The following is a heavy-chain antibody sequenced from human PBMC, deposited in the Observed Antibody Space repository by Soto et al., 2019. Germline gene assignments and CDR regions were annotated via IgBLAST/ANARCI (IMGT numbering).Heavy chain of an antibody. V-gene: IGHV4-30-2*01. CDR3: ARVKGSCTNGVCPFDY. CDR1: GGSISSGGYS. CDR2: IYHSGST. D-gene: IGHD2-8*01. Sequence: PSETLSLTCAVSGGSISSGGYSWSWIRQPPGKGLEWIGYIYHSGSTYYNPSLKSRVTISVDRSKNQFSLKLSSVTAADTAVYYCARVKGSCTNGVCPFDYWGQGTLVTVSS. J-gene: IGHJ4*02.